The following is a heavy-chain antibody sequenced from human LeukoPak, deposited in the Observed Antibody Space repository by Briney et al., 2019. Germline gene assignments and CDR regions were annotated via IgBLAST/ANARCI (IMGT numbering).Heavy chain of an antibody. J-gene: IGHJ4*02. CDR1: GFTFSSYA. Sequence: GGSLRLSCAASGFTFSSYAMSWVRQAPGKGLEWVSAISGSGGSTYYADSVKGRFTISRDNSKNTLYLQMNSLRAEDTAVYYCAKDDFWSGYSFGLFRYWGQGTLVTVSS. CDR3: AKDDFWSGYSFGLFRY. D-gene: IGHD3-3*01. V-gene: IGHV3-23*01. CDR2: ISGSGGST.